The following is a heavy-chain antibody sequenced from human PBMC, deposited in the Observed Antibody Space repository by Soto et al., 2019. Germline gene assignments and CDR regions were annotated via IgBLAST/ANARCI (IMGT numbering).Heavy chain of an antibody. CDR2: IKQDGSEK. CDR1: GFTFSSYW. Sequence: EVQLVESGGGLVQPGGSLRLSCAASGFTFSSYWMSWVRQAPGKGLDWVTNIKQDGSEKYYVDSVKGRFTISRDNAEKPLYLQMHSLRAEDTAVYYSVRDPHDATLTGYYDYWGQGTLVTVSS. D-gene: IGHD3-9*01. CDR3: VRDPHDATLTGYYDY. V-gene: IGHV3-7*03. J-gene: IGHJ4*02.